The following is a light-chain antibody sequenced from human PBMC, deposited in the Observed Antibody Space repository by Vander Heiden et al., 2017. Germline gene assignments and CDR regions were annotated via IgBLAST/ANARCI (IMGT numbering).Light chain of an antibody. CDR2: GKN. J-gene: IGLJ2*01. Sequence: SSELTQAPAVSVALGQTVRITCQGDSLRSYYASWYQQKPGQAPVLVIYGKNNRPSGIPDRFSCSSSGNTASLTSTGARAEDEADYYCNSRDSSGNHRGVFGGGTKLTVL. CDR1: SLRSYY. CDR3: NSRDSSGNHRGV. V-gene: IGLV3-19*01.